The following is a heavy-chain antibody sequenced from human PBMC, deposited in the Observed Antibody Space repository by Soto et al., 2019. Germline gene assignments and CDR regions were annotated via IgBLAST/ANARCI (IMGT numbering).Heavy chain of an antibody. CDR3: AKGVVVAATQPEDFQH. CDR1: GFTFSSYA. D-gene: IGHD2-15*01. Sequence: EVQLLESGGGLVQPGGSLKLSCAASGFTFSSYAMSWVRQAPGKGLEWVSAISGIGGSTYYADSVKGRFTISRDNSKNTLSLQMTSLRAEDTAVYYCAKGVVVAATQPEDFQHWGQGTLVTVSS. CDR2: ISGIGGST. V-gene: IGHV3-23*01. J-gene: IGHJ1*01.